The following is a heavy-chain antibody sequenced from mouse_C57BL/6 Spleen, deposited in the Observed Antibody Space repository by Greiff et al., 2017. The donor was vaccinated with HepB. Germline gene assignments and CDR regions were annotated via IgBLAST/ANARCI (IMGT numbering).Heavy chain of an antibody. J-gene: IGHJ2*01. Sequence: EVQVVESGGGLVKPGGSLKLSCAASGFTFSSYTMSWVRQTPEKRLEWVATISGGGGNTYYPDSVKGRFTISRDNAKNTLYLQMSSLRSEDTALYYCARHALYYGNSCDYWGQGTTLTVSS. CDR1: GFTFSSYT. D-gene: IGHD2-1*01. CDR2: ISGGGGNT. CDR3: ARHALYYGNSCDY. V-gene: IGHV5-9*01.